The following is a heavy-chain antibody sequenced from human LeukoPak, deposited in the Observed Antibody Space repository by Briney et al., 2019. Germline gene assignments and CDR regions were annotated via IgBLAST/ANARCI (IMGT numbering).Heavy chain of an antibody. J-gene: IGHJ4*02. Sequence: GGSLRLSCAASGFTFSSYEMNWVRQAPGKGLEWVSYISSTSGSTIYYADSVKGRFTISRDNAKNSVYLQMNSLRAEDTAVYYCARRYCSCTSCLLDYWGQGALVTVSS. D-gene: IGHD2-2*01. CDR1: GFTFSSYE. V-gene: IGHV3-48*03. CDR2: ISSTSGSTI. CDR3: ARRYCSCTSCLLDY.